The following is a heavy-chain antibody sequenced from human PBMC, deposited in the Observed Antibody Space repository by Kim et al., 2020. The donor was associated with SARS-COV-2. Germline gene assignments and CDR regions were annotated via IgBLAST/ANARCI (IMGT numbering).Heavy chain of an antibody. V-gene: IGHV3-64D*09. Sequence: GGSLRLSCSASGFTFSSYAMHWVRQAPGKGLEYVSAISSNGGSTYYADSVKGRFTISRDNSKNTLYLQMSSLRAEDTAVYYCVKDLGFGGISGWYYFDYWGQGTLVTVSS. D-gene: IGHD6-19*01. CDR3: VKDLGFGGISGWYYFDY. J-gene: IGHJ4*02. CDR1: GFTFSSYA. CDR2: ISSNGGST.